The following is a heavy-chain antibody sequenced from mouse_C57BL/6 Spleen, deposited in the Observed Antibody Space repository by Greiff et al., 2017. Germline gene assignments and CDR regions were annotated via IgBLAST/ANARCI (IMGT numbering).Heavy chain of an antibody. CDR2: IDPETGGT. CDR1: GYTFTDYE. V-gene: IGHV1-15*01. D-gene: IGHD1-1*01. CDR3: TRWGVITTPY. J-gene: IGHJ3*01. Sequence: VKLMESGAELVRPGASVTLSCKASGYTFTDYEMHWVKQTPVHGLEWIGAIDPETGGTAYNQKFKGKAILTADKSSSTAYMELRSLTSEDSAVYYCTRWGVITTPYWGQGTLVTVSA.